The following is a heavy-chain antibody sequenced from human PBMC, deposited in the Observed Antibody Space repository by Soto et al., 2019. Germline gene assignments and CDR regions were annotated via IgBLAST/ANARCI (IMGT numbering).Heavy chain of an antibody. V-gene: IGHV4-4*07. J-gene: IGHJ3*02. CDR3: AREFGYDFWSGYFPDAFDI. D-gene: IGHD3-3*01. Sequence: SETLSLTCTVSGGSISSYYWSWIRQPAGKGLEWIGRIYTSGSTNYNPSLKSRVTMSVDTSKNQFSLKLSSVTTADTAVYYCAREFGYDFWSGYFPDAFDIWGQGTMVTVSS. CDR2: IYTSGST. CDR1: GGSISSYY.